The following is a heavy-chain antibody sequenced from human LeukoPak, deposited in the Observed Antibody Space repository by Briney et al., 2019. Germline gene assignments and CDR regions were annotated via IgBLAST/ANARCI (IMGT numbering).Heavy chain of an antibody. CDR2: IYYSGST. D-gene: IGHD3-16*01. Sequence: SETLSLTCAVSGGSIRSGSHYWGWIRQPPGKGLEWIGSIYYSGSTYYNPSLKSRVTISVDTSKDQFSLRLSSVTAADTAVYYCARGRRTLYKMTPGDAFDIWGQGTMVTVSS. V-gene: IGHV4-39*01. CDR3: ARGRRTLYKMTPGDAFDI. J-gene: IGHJ3*02. CDR1: GGSIRSGSHY.